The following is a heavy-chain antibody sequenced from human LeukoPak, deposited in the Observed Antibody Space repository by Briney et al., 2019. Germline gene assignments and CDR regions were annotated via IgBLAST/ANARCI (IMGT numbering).Heavy chain of an antibody. Sequence: SETLSLTCAVYGGSFSGYYWSWIRQPPGKGLEWIGEINHSGSTNYNPSLKSRVTISVDTSKNQSSLKLSSVTAADTAVYYCASSGYYGMDVWGQGTTVTVSS. J-gene: IGHJ6*02. CDR1: GGSFSGYY. CDR3: ASSGYYGMDV. CDR2: INHSGST. D-gene: IGHD3-10*01. V-gene: IGHV4-34*01.